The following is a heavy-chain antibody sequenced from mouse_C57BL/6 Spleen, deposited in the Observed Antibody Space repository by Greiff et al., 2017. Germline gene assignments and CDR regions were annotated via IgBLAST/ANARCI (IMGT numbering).Heavy chain of an antibody. CDR3: ARPIVTTYYARDY. CDR2: ISSGSSTI. J-gene: IGHJ4*01. V-gene: IGHV5-17*01. CDR1: GFTFSDYG. D-gene: IGHD2-5*01. Sequence: DVKLVESGGGLVKPGGSLKLSCAASGFTFSDYGMHWVRQAPEKGLEWVAYISSGSSTIYYADTVKGRFTISRDNAKNTLFLQMTSLRSEDTAMYYCARPIVTTYYARDYWGQGTSVTVSS.